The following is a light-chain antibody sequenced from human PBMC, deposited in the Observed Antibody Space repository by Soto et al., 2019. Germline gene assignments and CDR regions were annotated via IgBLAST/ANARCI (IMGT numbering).Light chain of an antibody. CDR2: GNS. J-gene: IGLJ2*01. CDR1: SSNIGAGYD. Sequence: QCVLTQPPSGSGAPGQRVTISCTGSSSNIGAGYDVHWYQQLPGTAPKLLLYGNSNRPSGVPDRFSGSKSGTSASLAITGLQAEDEADYYCQSYDSSLREVFGGGTQLTVL. V-gene: IGLV1-40*01. CDR3: QSYDSSLREV.